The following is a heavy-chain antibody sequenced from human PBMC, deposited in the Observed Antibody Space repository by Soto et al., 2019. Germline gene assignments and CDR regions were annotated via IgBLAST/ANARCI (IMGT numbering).Heavy chain of an antibody. Sequence: GGSLRLSCAASGFSLSGYRFSWVRQAPGKGLEWVAYITQDGTGKYYVDSVKGRFTISRDNAKNSLVLQMNSLRAEDTAMYYCATSYGSGYRAFDYWGQGALVTVSS. D-gene: IGHD3-10*01. CDR3: ATSYGSGYRAFDY. CDR1: GFSLSGYR. V-gene: IGHV3-7*03. CDR2: ITQDGTGK. J-gene: IGHJ4*02.